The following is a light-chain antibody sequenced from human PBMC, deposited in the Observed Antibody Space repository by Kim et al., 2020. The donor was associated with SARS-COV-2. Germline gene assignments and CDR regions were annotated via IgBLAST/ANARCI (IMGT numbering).Light chain of an antibody. V-gene: IGKV3-20*01. J-gene: IGKJ1*01. Sequence: ESVLTQSPGTLSLSPGERATLSCRASQSVSNNYLAWYQQKPGQAPRLLIYGASSRATVIPDRFSGSGSGTDFTLTISRLEPEDFGVYYCQQYGSSGTFGQGTKVDIK. CDR3: QQYGSSGT. CDR2: GAS. CDR1: QSVSNNY.